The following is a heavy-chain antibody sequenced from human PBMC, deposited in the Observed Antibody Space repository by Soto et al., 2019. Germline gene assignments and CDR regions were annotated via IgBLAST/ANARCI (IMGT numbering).Heavy chain of an antibody. Sequence: SETLSLTCTVSGGSISSGGYYWSWIRQHPGKGLEWIGYINHSGSTNYNPSLKSRVTISVDTSKNQVSLKLSSVTAADTAVYYCARFLDGITMITVTAFDIWGQGTMVTVSS. CDR1: GGSISSGGYY. J-gene: IGHJ3*02. D-gene: IGHD3-22*01. V-gene: IGHV4-31*03. CDR2: INHSGST. CDR3: ARFLDGITMITVTAFDI.